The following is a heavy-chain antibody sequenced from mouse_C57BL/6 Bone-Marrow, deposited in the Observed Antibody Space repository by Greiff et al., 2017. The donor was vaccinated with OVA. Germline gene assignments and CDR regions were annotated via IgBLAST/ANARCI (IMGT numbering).Heavy chain of an antibody. CDR3: ARLTTVGASYWYFDV. CDR1: GYTFTSYW. J-gene: IGHJ1*03. D-gene: IGHD1-1*01. V-gene: IGHV1-7*01. CDR2: INPSSGYT. Sequence: VQLQQSGAELAKPGASVKLSCKASGYTFTSYWMHWVKQRPGQGLEWIGYINPSSGYTKYNQKFKDKATLTADKSSNTAYMPLSSLTYEDSAVYYCARLTTVGASYWYFDVWGTGTTVTVSS.